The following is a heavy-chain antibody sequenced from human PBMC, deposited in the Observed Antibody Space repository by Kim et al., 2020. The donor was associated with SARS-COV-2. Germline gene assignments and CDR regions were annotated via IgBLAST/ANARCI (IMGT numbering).Heavy chain of an antibody. D-gene: IGHD6-19*01. J-gene: IGHJ4*02. V-gene: IGHV3-11*01. CDR3: ARDRSSGWYFGSIDY. Sequence: GGSLRLSCAASGFTFSDYYMSWIRQAPGKGLEWVSYISSSGSTIYYADSVKGRFTISRDNAKNSLYLQMNSLRAEDTAVYYCARDRSSGWYFGSIDYWGQGTLVTVSS. CDR2: ISSSGSTI. CDR1: GFTFSDYY.